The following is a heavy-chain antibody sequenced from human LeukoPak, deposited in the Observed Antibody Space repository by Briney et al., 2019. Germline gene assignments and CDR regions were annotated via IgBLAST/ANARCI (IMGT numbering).Heavy chain of an antibody. Sequence: SETLTLTCTVSGGSISSYYWSWVRQPPGKGLEWIGYIYYSGSTNYNPSLKSRVTISVDTSKNQFSLKLSSVTAADTAVYYCASFSSGWLRGFDYWGQGTLVTVSS. CDR2: IYYSGST. CDR3: ASFSSGWLRGFDY. CDR1: GGSISSYY. J-gene: IGHJ4*02. D-gene: IGHD6-19*01. V-gene: IGHV4-59*01.